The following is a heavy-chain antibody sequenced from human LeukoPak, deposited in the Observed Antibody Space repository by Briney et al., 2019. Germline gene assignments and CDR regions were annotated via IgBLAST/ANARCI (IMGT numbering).Heavy chain of an antibody. D-gene: IGHD3-22*01. J-gene: IGHJ4*02. V-gene: IGHV3-23*01. CDR1: GFTFSSYA. CDR2: ISGSGSST. CDR3: ARDFSGYYDSSGYPFDY. Sequence: GGSLRLSCAASGFTFSSYAMSWVRQAPGKGLEWVSAISGSGSSTYYADSVKGRFTISRDNAKNSLYLQMNSLRAEDTAVYYCARDFSGYYDSSGYPFDYWGQGTLVTVSS.